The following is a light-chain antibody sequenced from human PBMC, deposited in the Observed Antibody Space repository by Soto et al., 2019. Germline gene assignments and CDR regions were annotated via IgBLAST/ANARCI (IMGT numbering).Light chain of an antibody. CDR1: SSDVGGYNY. Sequence: QSALTQPASVSGSPGQSITISCTGTSSDVGGYNYVSWYQQHPGKAPKLMIYEVSNRPSGVSNRFSGSKSGNTASLTISWLQAEDEADYYCSSYTSSSPWVFGGGTKLTVL. V-gene: IGLV2-14*01. CDR3: SSYTSSSPWV. CDR2: EVS. J-gene: IGLJ3*02.